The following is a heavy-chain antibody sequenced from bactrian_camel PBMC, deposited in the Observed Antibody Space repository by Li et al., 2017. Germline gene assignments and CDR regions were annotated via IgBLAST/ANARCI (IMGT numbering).Heavy chain of an antibody. V-gene: IGHV3S40*01. Sequence: VQLVESGGGLVQPGGSLLLSCVGTEFTFSSYAMNWVRQAPGKGLEWVSLISSSGGSTLYADSVKGRFTISRDNAKNTINLGLNSLKTEDTAMYYCTRDRGLAVPAGSFDYWAQGTQVTVS. J-gene: IGHJ6*01. CDR3: TRDRGLAVPAGSFDY. D-gene: IGHD1*01. CDR2: ISSSGGST. CDR1: EFTFSSYA.